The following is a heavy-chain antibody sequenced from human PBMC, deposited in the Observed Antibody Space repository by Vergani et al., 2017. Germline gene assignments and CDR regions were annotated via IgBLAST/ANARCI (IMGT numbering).Heavy chain of an antibody. D-gene: IGHD6-25*01. CDR1: GFTFSDYY. CDR2: ISGSGGST. Sequence: QVQLVESGGGLVKPGGSLRLSCAASGFTFSDYYMSWIRQAPGKGLEWVSAISGSGGSTYYADSVKGRFTISRDNAKNSLYLQMNSLRAEDTAVYYCARVSAAGASGYYYYYYYMDVWGKGP. J-gene: IGHJ6*03. CDR3: ARVSAAGASGYYYYYYYMDV. V-gene: IGHV3-11*01.